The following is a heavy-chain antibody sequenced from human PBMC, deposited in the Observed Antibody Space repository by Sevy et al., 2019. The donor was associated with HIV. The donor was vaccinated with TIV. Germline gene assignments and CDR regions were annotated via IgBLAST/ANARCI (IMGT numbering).Heavy chain of an antibody. CDR3: ARDRATSATGTLFDY. CDR2: LSDSGVST. Sequence: LSLTCAASGFTSSSYAMSWVRQPPGRGLEWVSTLSDSGVSTCYADSVKGRFTISRDNSKNILYLQMNSLRAEDTAVYYCARDRATSATGTLFDYWGQGTLVTVSS. V-gene: IGHV3-23*01. D-gene: IGHD3-9*01. J-gene: IGHJ4*02. CDR1: GFTSSSYA.